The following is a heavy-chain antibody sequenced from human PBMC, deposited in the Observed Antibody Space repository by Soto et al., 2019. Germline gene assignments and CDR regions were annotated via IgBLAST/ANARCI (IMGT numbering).Heavy chain of an antibody. V-gene: IGHV3-74*01. Sequence: PGGSLRLSCAASGFTFSSYWMHWVRQAPGKGLVWVSRINSDGSSTSYADSVKGQFTISRDNAKNTLYLQMNSLRAEDTAVYYCARTADYSNYYYYYYGMDVWGQGTTVTVSS. CDR1: GFTFSSYW. CDR3: ARTADYSNYYYYYYGMDV. CDR2: INSDGSST. J-gene: IGHJ6*02. D-gene: IGHD4-4*01.